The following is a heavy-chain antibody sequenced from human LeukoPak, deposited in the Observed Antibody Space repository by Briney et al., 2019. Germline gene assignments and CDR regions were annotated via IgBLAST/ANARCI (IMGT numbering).Heavy chain of an antibody. J-gene: IGHJ3*02. CDR1: GFTFRSYS. CDR3: AKDSWEPPVPDAFDI. Sequence: GGSLRLSCAASGFTFRSYSMNWVRQAPGKGLEWVSTISVSGGSTYYADSVKGRFTISRDNSKNTLYLQMNSLRAEDTAVYYCAKDSWEPPVPDAFDIWGQGTMVTVSS. V-gene: IGHV3-23*01. CDR2: ISVSGGST. D-gene: IGHD1-26*01.